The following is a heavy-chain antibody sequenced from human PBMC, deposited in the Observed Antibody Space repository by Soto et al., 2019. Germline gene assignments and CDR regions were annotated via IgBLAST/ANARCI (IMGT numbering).Heavy chain of an antibody. CDR2: IYTSGST. V-gene: IGHV4-4*07. CDR3: ARGAISYYYGMDV. J-gene: IGHJ6*02. CDR1: GGSISSYY. D-gene: IGHD2-21*01. Sequence: QVQLQESGPGLVKPSETLSLTCTVSGGSISSYYWSWIRQPAGQGLEWIGRIYTSGSTNYNPSLQSRDTMSVDTSKNRFSRKLSSVTAADTAVYYCARGAISYYYGMDVWGQGTTVTVSS.